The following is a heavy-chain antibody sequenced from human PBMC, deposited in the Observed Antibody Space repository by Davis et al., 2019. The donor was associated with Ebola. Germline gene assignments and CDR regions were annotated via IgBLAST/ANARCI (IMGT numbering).Heavy chain of an antibody. CDR3: AREAEVDGSIFFLH. D-gene: IGHD3-10*01. CDR1: GDTFTHYV. V-gene: IGHV1-18*01. Sequence: AASVKVSCKASGDTFTHYVFSWVRQAPGQGLEWVGRVIPVFNTANYAQSLQGRVTMTRDTSTSTAHMELRGLRSDDTAVYYCAREAEVDGSIFFLHWGQGTLVTVSS. CDR2: VIPVFNTA. J-gene: IGHJ1*01.